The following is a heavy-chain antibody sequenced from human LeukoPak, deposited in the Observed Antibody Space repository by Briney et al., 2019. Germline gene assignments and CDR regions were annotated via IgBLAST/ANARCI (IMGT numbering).Heavy chain of an antibody. CDR2: TYYRSKWYN. D-gene: IGHD5-24*01. J-gene: IGHJ3*02. CDR1: GDSVSSNSAA. Sequence: SQTLSLTCAISGDSVSSNSAAWNWIRQSPSRGLEWLGRTYYRSKWYNDYAVSVKSRITINPDTSKNQFSLQLNSVTPEDTAVYYCARSGGGEMATINSDAFDIWGQGTMVTVSS. V-gene: IGHV6-1*01. CDR3: ARSGGGEMATINSDAFDI.